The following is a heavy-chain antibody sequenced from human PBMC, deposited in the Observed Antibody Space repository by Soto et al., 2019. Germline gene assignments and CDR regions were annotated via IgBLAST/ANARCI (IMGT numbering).Heavy chain of an antibody. CDR2: IGTSAST. Sequence: DVRLLESGGGLVQPGGSLRLSCAASGFTFSSYSMSWVRQAPGKGLEWVSTIGTSASTYYGDSVRGRFTISKDNARNTLYLQMISLRAEDTAVYYCVVLSRYCASSDCDWGQGTLVTVPS. V-gene: IGHV3-23*01. J-gene: IGHJ4*02. D-gene: IGHD2-8*01. CDR3: VVLSRYCASSDCD. CDR1: GFTFSSYS.